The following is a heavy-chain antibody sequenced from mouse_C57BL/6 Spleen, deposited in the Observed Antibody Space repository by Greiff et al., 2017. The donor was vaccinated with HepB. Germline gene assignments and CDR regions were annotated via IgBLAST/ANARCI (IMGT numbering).Heavy chain of an antibody. D-gene: IGHD2-5*01. Sequence: EVMLVESGGGLVKPGGSLKLSCAASGFTFSSYAMSWVRQTPEKRLEWVATISDGGSYTYYPDNVKGRFTISRDNAKNNLYLQMSHLKSEDTAMYYCARGDSNYLFAYWGQGTLVTVSA. V-gene: IGHV5-4*03. CDR2: ISDGGSYT. CDR1: GFTFSSYA. J-gene: IGHJ3*01. CDR3: ARGDSNYLFAY.